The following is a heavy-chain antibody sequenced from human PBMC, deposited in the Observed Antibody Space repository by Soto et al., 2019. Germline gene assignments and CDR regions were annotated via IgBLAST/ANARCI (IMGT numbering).Heavy chain of an antibody. CDR1: GYTFTSYA. CDR3: ARERVGYGSGSYYNSLSRYYYYYYGMDV. Sequence: QVQLVQSGAEVKKPGASVKVSCKASGYTFTSYAMHWVRQAPGQRLEWMGWINAGNGNTKYSQKFQGRVTITRDTSASTAYMELSSLRSEDTAVYYCARERVGYGSGSYYNSLSRYYYYYYGMDVWGQGTTVTVSS. D-gene: IGHD3-10*01. J-gene: IGHJ6*02. V-gene: IGHV1-3*01. CDR2: INAGNGNT.